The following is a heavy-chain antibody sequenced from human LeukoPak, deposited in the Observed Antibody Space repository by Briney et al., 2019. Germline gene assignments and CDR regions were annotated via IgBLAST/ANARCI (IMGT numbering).Heavy chain of an antibody. CDR1: GNYW. V-gene: IGHV3-74*01. J-gene: IGHJ4*02. CDR3: TREGFDY. CDR2: INSDGSST. Sequence: GGSLRLSCAASGNYWMHWVRQAPGKGLVWVSRINSDGSSTSYADSVKGRFTISRDDAKNTLYLQMNSLRAEDMAVYYCTREGFDYWGQGILVTVSS.